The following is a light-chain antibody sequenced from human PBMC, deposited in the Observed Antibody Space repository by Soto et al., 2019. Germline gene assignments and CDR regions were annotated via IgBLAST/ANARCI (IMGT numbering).Light chain of an antibody. V-gene: IGKV1-39*01. J-gene: IGKJ5*01. CDR1: QSISSY. CDR3: QQSYSTPIT. CDR2: AAS. Sequence: DIQMTHSPSSLSASVGDRVSIGCRASQSISSYLNWYQQKPGKAPKLLIYAASSLQSGVPSRFSGSGSGTDFTLTISSLQPEDFATYYCQQSYSTPITFGQGTRLEIK.